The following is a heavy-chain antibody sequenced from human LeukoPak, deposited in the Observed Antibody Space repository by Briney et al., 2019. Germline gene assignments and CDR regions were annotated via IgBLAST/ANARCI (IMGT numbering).Heavy chain of an antibody. D-gene: IGHD5-18*01. J-gene: IGHJ4*02. CDR1: GFTFSSYA. V-gene: IGHV3-64D*06. Sequence: GGSLRLSCSASGFTFSSYAMHWVRQAPGKGLEYVSAISSNGGSTYYADSVKGKFTISRDNSKNTLYLQMSSLRAEDTAVYYCVKGGRGYSYGPPMGYWGQGTLVTVSS. CDR2: ISSNGGST. CDR3: VKGGRGYSYGPPMGY.